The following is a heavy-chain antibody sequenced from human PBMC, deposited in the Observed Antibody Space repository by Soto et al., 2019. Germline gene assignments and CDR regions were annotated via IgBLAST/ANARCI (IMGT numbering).Heavy chain of an antibody. CDR3: AREKGYISGPKNFDS. V-gene: IGHV4-30-4*01. CDR1: GGSVSSGDYF. Sequence: SETLSLTCTVSGGSVSSGDYFWSWIRQPPGKGLEWIGYIYDSGSSYYNPSLKSRVTMSVDTPKNQFSLKPRSVTAADTAMYYCAREKGYISGPKNFDSWGQGTLVTVSS. D-gene: IGHD5-12*01. J-gene: IGHJ4*02. CDR2: IYDSGSS.